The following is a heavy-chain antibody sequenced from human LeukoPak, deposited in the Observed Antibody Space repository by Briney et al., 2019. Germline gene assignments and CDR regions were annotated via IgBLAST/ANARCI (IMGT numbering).Heavy chain of an antibody. J-gene: IGHJ6*03. Sequence: SETLSLTCTVSGASISSYYWGWIRQPPGKGLEWIGSISYSGNTYYNPSLKSRVTISVDTSKNQLSLKLSSVTAADTAVYYCARVTGSYYYYYYMDAWGKGTTVTVSS. CDR1: GASISSYY. V-gene: IGHV4-39*07. CDR3: ARVTGSYYYYYYMDA. CDR2: ISYSGNT. D-gene: IGHD3-10*01.